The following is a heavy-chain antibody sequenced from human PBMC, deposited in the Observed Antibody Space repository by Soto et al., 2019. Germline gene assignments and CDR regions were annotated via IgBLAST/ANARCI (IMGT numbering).Heavy chain of an antibody. D-gene: IGHD6-13*01. CDR2: INPNSGGT. Sequence: ASVKVSCKAPGYTFTGYYMHWVRQAPGQGLEWMVWINPNSGGTNYAQKFQGWVTMTRDTSISTAYMELSRLRSDDTAVYYCARELGSSWSPYYYYGMDVWGQGTTVTVSS. J-gene: IGHJ6*02. V-gene: IGHV1-2*04. CDR3: ARELGSSWSPYYYYGMDV. CDR1: GYTFTGYY.